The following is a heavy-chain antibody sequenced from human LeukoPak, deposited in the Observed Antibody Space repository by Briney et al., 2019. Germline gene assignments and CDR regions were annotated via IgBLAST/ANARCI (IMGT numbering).Heavy chain of an antibody. CDR2: IGSSSSTI. V-gene: IGHV3-48*01. D-gene: IGHD5-12*01. J-gene: IGHJ4*02. CDR1: GFTFSSYS. CDR3: ARATDTATIQFDY. Sequence: GGSLRLSCAASGFTFSSYSMNWVRQAPGEGLEWGSYIGSSSSTIYYADSVKGRFTISRDNAKNSLYLQMNSLRAEDAAVYYCARATDTATIQFDYWGQGTLVTVSS.